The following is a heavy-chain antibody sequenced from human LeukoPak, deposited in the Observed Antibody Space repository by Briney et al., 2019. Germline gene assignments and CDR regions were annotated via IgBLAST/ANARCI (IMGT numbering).Heavy chain of an antibody. Sequence: GGSLRLSCAASGFTFSDYYMSWIRQAPGKGLEWVSYISSSGSTIYYADSVKGRFTISRDNAKNSLYPQMNSLRAEDTAVYYCARDRGYYYYYYMDVWGKGTTVTVSS. CDR3: ARDRGYYYYYYMDV. CDR1: GFTFSDYY. J-gene: IGHJ6*03. V-gene: IGHV3-11*01. CDR2: ISSSGSTI.